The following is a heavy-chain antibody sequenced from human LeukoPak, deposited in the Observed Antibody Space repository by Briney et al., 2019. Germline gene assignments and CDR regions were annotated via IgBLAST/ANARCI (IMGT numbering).Heavy chain of an antibody. CDR1: EFTFSNYW. Sequence: PGGSLRLSCAASEFTFSNYWMSWVRQAPGKGLEWVANIKQDGSEKYYVDSLKGRFTISRDNAKNSLYLQVNSLRAEDTALYYCARDRDSSGYYPGAFDIWGQGTMVTVSS. CDR2: IKQDGSEK. J-gene: IGHJ3*02. CDR3: ARDRDSSGYYPGAFDI. V-gene: IGHV3-7*03. D-gene: IGHD3-22*01.